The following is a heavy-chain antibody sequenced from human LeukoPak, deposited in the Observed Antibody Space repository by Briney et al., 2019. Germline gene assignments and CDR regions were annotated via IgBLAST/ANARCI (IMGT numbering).Heavy chain of an antibody. CDR2: INPNSGGT. D-gene: IGHD2-2*01. CDR3: AREVVVPAAPLDY. V-gene: IGHV1-2*02. J-gene: IGHJ4*02. Sequence: ASVKVSCKASGYTSTGYYMHWVRQAPGQGLEWMGWINPNSGGTNYAQKFQGRVTMTRDTSISTGYMELSRLRSDDTAVYYCAREVVVPAAPLDYWGQGTLVTVSS. CDR1: GYTSTGYY.